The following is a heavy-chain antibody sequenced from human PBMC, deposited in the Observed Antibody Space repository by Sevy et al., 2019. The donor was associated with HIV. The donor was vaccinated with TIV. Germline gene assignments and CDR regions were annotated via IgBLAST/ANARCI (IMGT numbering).Heavy chain of an antibody. CDR1: GYTFTGYY. J-gene: IGHJ6*02. CDR3: ASNGYYDSSGYSGVGGYYYYYGMDV. D-gene: IGHD3-22*01. V-gene: IGHV1-2*06. CDR2: INPNSGGT. Sequence: ASVKVSCKASGYTFTGYYMHWVRQAPGQGLEWMGRINPNSGGTNYAQKFQGRVTMTRDTSISTAYMELGRLGSDDTAVYYCASNGYYDSSGYSGVGGYYYYYGMDVWGQGTTVTVSS.